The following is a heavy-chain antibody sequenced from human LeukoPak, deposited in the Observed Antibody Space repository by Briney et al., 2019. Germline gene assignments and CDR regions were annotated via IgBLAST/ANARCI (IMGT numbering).Heavy chain of an antibody. CDR2: IYSGGST. CDR3: ARVGCSGGRCPGYGMDV. CDR1: GFTVSSNY. V-gene: IGHV3-53*01. Sequence: GGSLRLSCAASGFTVSSNYMSWVRQAPGKGLEWVSVIYSGGSTYYADSVKGRFTISRDNAKNSLYLQMNSLRVEDTAVYYRARVGCSGGRCPGYGMDVWGQGTTVTVSS. J-gene: IGHJ6*02. D-gene: IGHD2-15*01.